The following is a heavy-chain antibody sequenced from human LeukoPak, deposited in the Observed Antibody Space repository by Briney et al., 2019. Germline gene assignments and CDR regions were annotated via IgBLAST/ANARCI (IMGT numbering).Heavy chain of an antibody. CDR2: INHRGTT. J-gene: IGHJ4*02. CDR3: ARSWAGMYYPFYYFDY. V-gene: IGHV4-34*01. CDR1: GDSFSGYY. Sequence: TSETLSLTCAVYGDSFSGYYWSWIRQPPGKGLEWIAEINHRGTTHYNPSLKSRVNISADTSKNQFSLHLDSVTAADTAVYYCARSWAGMYYPFYYFDYWGQGTLVSVSS. D-gene: IGHD1-26*01.